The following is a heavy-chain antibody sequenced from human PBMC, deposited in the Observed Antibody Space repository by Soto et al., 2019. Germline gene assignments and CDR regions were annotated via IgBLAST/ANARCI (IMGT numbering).Heavy chain of an antibody. D-gene: IGHD3-22*01. V-gene: IGHV4-59*08. CDR1: GGSISSYY. CDR3: ARTMIVDLTNWFDP. Sequence: SETLSLTCTVSGGSISSYYLSWIRQPPGKGLEWIGYIYYSGSTNYNPSLKSRVTISVDTSKNQFSLKLSSVTAADTAVYYCARTMIVDLTNWFDPWGQGTLVTVS. CDR2: IYYSGST. J-gene: IGHJ5*02.